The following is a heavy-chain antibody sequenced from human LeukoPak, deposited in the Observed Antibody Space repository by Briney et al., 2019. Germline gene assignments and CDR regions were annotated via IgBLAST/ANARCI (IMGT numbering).Heavy chain of an antibody. V-gene: IGHV4-59*01. Sequence: KPSETLSLTCTVSGGSISSYYWSWIRQPPGKGLEWIGYIYYSGSTNYNPSLKSRVTISVDTSKNQFSLKLSSVTAADTAVYYCAGGGGVMGGTFGYWGQGTLGNVSS. J-gene: IGHJ4*02. CDR2: IYYSGST. D-gene: IGHD1-26*01. CDR1: GGSISSYY. CDR3: AGGGGVMGGTFGY.